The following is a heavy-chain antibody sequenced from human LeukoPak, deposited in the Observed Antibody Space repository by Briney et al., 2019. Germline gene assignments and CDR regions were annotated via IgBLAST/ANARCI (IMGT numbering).Heavy chain of an antibody. CDR2: IYYNGRT. CDR1: GGSISSSSYY. CDR3: ARITDRTIFGEIMHGFDI. Sequence: SETLSLTCTVSGGSISSSSYYWTWIRQPPGKGLERIGNIYYNGRTYYSPSLKSRGTMSVDTSNNQFSLKLSSVTAADTAVYYCARITDRTIFGEIMHGFDIWGQGTPVTVSS. V-gene: IGHV4-39*01. J-gene: IGHJ3*02. D-gene: IGHD3-3*01.